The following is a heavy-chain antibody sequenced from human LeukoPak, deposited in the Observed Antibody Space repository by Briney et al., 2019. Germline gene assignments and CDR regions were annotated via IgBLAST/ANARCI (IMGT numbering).Heavy chain of an antibody. CDR3: ARDIMQQHIVVWGS. CDR2: IYYSGST. Sequence: PSETLSLTCTVSGGSIRSYYWSWIRQPPGKGLEWIGYIYYSGSTNYNPSLKSRVTISVDTSKNQFSLKLSSVTAADTAVYYCARDIMQQHIVVWGSWGQGTLVIVSS. J-gene: IGHJ5*02. V-gene: IGHV4-59*12. CDR1: GGSIRSYY. D-gene: IGHD3-16*01.